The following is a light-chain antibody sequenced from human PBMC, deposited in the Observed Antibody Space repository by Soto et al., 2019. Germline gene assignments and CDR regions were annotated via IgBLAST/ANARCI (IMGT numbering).Light chain of an antibody. Sequence: EIVMTQSPATLSVSPGERATLSCRASQSFSINLAWYQQKPGQAPRLLIYGASTRATGIPARFSGSGSGTEFTLTISSLQSEDFAVYYCQQYNTWPPVTFGGGTKVEIK. CDR3: QQYNTWPPVT. CDR1: QSFSIN. V-gene: IGKV3-15*01. CDR2: GAS. J-gene: IGKJ4*01.